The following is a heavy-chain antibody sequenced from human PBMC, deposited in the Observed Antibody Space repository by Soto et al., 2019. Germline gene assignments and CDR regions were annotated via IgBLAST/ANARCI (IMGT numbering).Heavy chain of an antibody. CDR2: LYDSGST. CDR1: GGSISSSSYY. V-gene: IGHV4-39*01. J-gene: IGHJ3*02. CDR3: ARPIEDSWNYDAFDI. D-gene: IGHD1-7*01. Sequence: SEPLSLTCTVSGGSISSSSYYWGWIRQPPGKGLEWIGSLYDSGSTYYNPSLKSRDTISVDTSKNQFSLKLSSVSATDTAVYYGARPIEDSWNYDAFDIWGQGTMVTVSS.